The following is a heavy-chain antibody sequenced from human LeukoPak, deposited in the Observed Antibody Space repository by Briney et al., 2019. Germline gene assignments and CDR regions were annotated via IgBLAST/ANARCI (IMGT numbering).Heavy chain of an antibody. Sequence: SETLSLTCTVSGGSINRYYWSWIRQPPGKGLEWIGYIYYSGSTNYNPSLKSRVTISVDTSKNQFSLKLSSVTAAETAVYYCARSVSAAGTWFDPWGQGTLVTVSS. V-gene: IGHV4-59*08. D-gene: IGHD6-13*01. CDR3: ARSVSAAGTWFDP. J-gene: IGHJ5*02. CDR2: IYYSGST. CDR1: GGSINRYY.